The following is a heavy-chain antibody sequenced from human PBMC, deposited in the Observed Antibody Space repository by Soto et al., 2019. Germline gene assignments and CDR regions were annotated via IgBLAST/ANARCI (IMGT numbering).Heavy chain of an antibody. D-gene: IGHD3-10*01. CDR3: ARDANYYGSGSYYIYYYYMDV. CDR1: GGTFSSYT. CDR2: IIPILGIA. V-gene: IGHV1-69*04. J-gene: IGHJ6*03. Sequence: GASVKVSCKASGGTFSSYTISWVRQAPGQGLEWMGRIIPILGIANYAQKFQGRVTITADKSTSTAYMELSSLRSEDTAVYYCARDANYYGSGSYYIYYYYMDVWGKGTTVTVSS.